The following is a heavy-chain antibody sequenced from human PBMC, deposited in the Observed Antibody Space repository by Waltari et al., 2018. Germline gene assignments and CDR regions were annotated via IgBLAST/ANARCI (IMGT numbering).Heavy chain of an antibody. D-gene: IGHD3-9*01. J-gene: IGHJ4*02. CDR2: INHSGST. V-gene: IGHV4-34*01. CDR1: GGSFSGYY. CDR3: ARAKGLRYFDWLGASPTDY. Sequence: QVQLQQWGAGLLKPSETLSLTCAVYGGSFSGYYWSWIRQPPGKGLEWIGEINHSGSTNYNPSLKSRVTISVDTSKNQFSLKLSSVTAADTAVYYCARAKGLRYFDWLGASPTDYWGQGTLVTVSS.